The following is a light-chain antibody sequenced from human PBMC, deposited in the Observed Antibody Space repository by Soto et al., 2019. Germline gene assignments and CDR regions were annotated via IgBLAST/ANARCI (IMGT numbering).Light chain of an antibody. CDR2: GPS. V-gene: IGKV3-20*01. J-gene: IGKJ2*01. CDR1: QSVSSSY. CDR3: QQYGSSPLYT. Sequence: EIVLTQSPGTLSLSPGERATLSCRASQSVSSSYLAWYQQKPGQAPRLLIYGPSARATGIPDMFSGSGSGTDFTLTISRLEPEDCAVYYCQQYGSSPLYTFGQGTKLELK.